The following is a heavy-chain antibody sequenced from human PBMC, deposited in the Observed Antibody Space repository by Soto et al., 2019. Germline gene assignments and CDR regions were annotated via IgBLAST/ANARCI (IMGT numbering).Heavy chain of an antibody. CDR1: GGTFSSYA. Sequence: QVQLVQSGSEVKKHGSSVKVSCKDSGGTFSSYAISWVRQAPGQGLEWMGGSSPIFGTANYAQKFQGRVTITADESTSTAYMELSILRSEDTALYYCASPNTAMAYPYYYYGMDVWGQWTTVTGS. D-gene: IGHD5-18*01. J-gene: IGHJ6*02. CDR2: SSPIFGTA. V-gene: IGHV1-69*01. CDR3: ASPNTAMAYPYYYYGMDV.